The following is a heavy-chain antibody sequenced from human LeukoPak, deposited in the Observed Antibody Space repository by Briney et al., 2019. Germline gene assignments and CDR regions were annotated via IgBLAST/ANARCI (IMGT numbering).Heavy chain of an antibody. CDR2: IYPGDSDT. CDR3: ARQGVTYYDLDY. CDR1: GKSLSHFL. D-gene: IGHD3-22*01. J-gene: IGHJ4*02. V-gene: IGHV5-51*01. Sequence: GSPKNLFKGFGKSLSHFLIGRGRPVAREGPGGMGIIYPGDSDTRYSPSFQGQVTISADKSISTAYLQWSSLKASDTAMYYCARQGVTYYDLDYWGQGTLVTVSS.